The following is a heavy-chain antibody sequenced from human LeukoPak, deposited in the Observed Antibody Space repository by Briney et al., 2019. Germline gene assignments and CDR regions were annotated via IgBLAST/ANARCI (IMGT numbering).Heavy chain of an antibody. J-gene: IGHJ4*02. CDR3: AKERAGDTNPYYFDY. Sequence: GGSLRLSCAASGFTFSTYDMSWVRQAPGKGLEWVSTISGSGANTYYADSVRSRFTISRDNSKNTLYLHMSSLRAEDTAVYYCAKERAGDTNPYYFDYWGQGTLVTVSS. CDR1: GFTFSTYD. D-gene: IGHD2-21*01. CDR2: ISGSGANT. V-gene: IGHV3-23*01.